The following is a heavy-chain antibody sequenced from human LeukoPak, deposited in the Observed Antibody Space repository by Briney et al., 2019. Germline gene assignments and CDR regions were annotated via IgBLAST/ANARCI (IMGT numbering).Heavy chain of an antibody. Sequence: ASVKVSCKASGFTFTRYDINWVRQAPGQGLEWMGIINPSGGSTSYAQKFQGRVTMTRDTSTSTVYMELSSLRSEDTAVYYCARVGSTSWIDYWGQGTLVTVSS. CDR2: INPSGGST. V-gene: IGHV1-46*01. J-gene: IGHJ4*02. D-gene: IGHD6-6*01. CDR3: ARVGSTSWIDY. CDR1: GFTFTRYD.